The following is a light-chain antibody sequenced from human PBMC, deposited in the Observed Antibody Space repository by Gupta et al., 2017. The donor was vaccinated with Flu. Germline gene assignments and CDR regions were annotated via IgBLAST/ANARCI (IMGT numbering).Light chain of an antibody. CDR3: FLSYDDARRV. V-gene: IGLV7-46*01. CDR1: TGTVTTGHY. CDR2: NTN. J-gene: IGLJ3*02. Sequence: QAVVTQEPSVTVSPGGTVPLTCASNTGTVTTGHYPYWFQQKPGQAPRTLIYNTNNRPAWTPARFSGSLHGGKAALTLSGARPEDEADYYCFLSYDDARRVFGGGTKLTVL.